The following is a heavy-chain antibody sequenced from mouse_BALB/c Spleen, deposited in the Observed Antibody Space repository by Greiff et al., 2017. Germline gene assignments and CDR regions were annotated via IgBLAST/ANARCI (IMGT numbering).Heavy chain of an antibody. Sequence: QVQLKESGPGLVAPSQSLSITCTVSGFSLTSYGVHWVRQPPGKGLEWLGVIWAGGSTNYNSALMSRLSISKDNSKSQVFLKMNMLQTDDTAMYYCAREHGNYKFAYWGQGTLVTVSA. CDR1: GFSLTSYG. CDR2: IWAGGST. V-gene: IGHV2-9*02. J-gene: IGHJ3*01. CDR3: AREHGNYKFAY. D-gene: IGHD2-1*01.